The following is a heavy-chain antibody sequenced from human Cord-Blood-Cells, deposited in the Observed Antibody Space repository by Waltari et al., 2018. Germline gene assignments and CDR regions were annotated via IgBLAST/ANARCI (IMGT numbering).Heavy chain of an antibody. CDR3: ARGQYYDFWSGYSDAFDI. V-gene: IGHV4-34*01. J-gene: IGHJ3*02. CDR2: IKHSGST. Sequence: QVQLQQWGAGLLKPSETLSLTCAVSGGSFSGYYWSWIRQPPGKGRGWIGEIKHSGSTNYNPSLKSRVTISVDTSKNQFSLKLSSVTAADTAVYYCARGQYYDFWSGYSDAFDIWGQGTMVTVSS. CDR1: GGSFSGYY. D-gene: IGHD3-3*01.